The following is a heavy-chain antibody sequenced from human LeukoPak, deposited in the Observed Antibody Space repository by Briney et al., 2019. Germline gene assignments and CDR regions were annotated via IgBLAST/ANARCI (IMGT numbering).Heavy chain of an antibody. J-gene: IGHJ4*02. CDR1: GGSISSYY. CDR2: IYYSGST. CDR3: ARRGITMVRGNDY. V-gene: IGHV4-59*12. D-gene: IGHD3-10*01. Sequence: SETLSLTCTVSGGSISSYYWSWIRQPPGKGLEWIGYIYYSGSTNYNPSLKSRVTISVDTSKNQFSLKLSSVTAADTAVYYCARRGITMVRGNDYWGQGTLVTVSS.